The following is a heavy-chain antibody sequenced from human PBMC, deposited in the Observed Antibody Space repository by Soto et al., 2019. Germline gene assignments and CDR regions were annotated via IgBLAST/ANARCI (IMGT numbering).Heavy chain of an antibody. V-gene: IGHV4-30-4*01. J-gene: IGHJ4*02. CDR3: ASTMAMTGYNY. CDR1: CDSISSVDYY. Sequence: LSLTCTVSCDSISSVDYYWSWIRQPPGKGLEWIGYIYYSGSTYYNPSLKSRVTVSIDTSKKQFSLKLSSVTAADTAVYYCASTMAMTGYNYWGQGTLVTVSS. CDR2: IYYSGST. D-gene: IGHD5-12*01.